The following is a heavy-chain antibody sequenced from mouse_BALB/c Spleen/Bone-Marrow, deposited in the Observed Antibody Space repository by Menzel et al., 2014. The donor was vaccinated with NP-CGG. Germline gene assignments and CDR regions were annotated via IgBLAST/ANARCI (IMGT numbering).Heavy chain of an antibody. CDR1: GFNIKDTY. CDR3: ARYYYGCYFAC. D-gene: IGHD1-2*01. CDR2: IDPANGNT. Sequence: EVQLQQSGAELVKPGASVKLSCTASGFNIKDTYMHWVKQRPEQGLEWIGRIDPANGNTKYDPKFQGRATITADTSSSTAYLQLSSLTSEDTAVYYCARYYYGCYFACWGQGTTLTVSS. J-gene: IGHJ2*01. V-gene: IGHV14-3*02.